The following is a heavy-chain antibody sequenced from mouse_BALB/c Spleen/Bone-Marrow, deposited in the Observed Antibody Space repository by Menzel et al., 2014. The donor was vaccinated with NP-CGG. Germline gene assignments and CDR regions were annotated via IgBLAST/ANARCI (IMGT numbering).Heavy chain of an antibody. CDR2: ISSGGSYT. D-gene: IGHD2-4*01. Sequence: EVKLVESGGGLVKPGGSLKLSCAASGFAFSSYDMSWVRQTPEKRLEWVATISSGGSYTYYPDSVKGRFTISRDNARNTLYLQISSLRSEDTALYYCARVLRVYAMDYWGQGTSVTVSS. CDR1: GFAFSSYD. CDR3: ARVLRVYAMDY. V-gene: IGHV5-9*02. J-gene: IGHJ4*01.